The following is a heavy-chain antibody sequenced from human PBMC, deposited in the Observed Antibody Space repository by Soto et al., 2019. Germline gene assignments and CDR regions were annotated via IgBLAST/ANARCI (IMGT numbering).Heavy chain of an antibody. CDR3: ARMETFGSLNWCDH. Sequence: ASVKVSCKASGYSFTNNDVSWVRQATGQGLEWMGWMNPGSGDTGYAQKFQGRVTMTRDISIATAYMELSSLRSDDTAIYYCARMETFGSLNWCDHWGQGTMVNVSS. J-gene: IGHJ5*02. CDR1: GYSFTNND. D-gene: IGHD3-16*01. V-gene: IGHV1-8*01. CDR2: MNPGSGDT.